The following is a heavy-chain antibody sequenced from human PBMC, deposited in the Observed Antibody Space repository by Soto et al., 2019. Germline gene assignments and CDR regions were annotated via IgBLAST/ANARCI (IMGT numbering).Heavy chain of an antibody. CDR1: GITVSGNY. CDR3: ARVPHRFRSSSNYI. CDR2: IYSGGST. V-gene: IGHV3-53*01. D-gene: IGHD6-6*01. Sequence: AGGSLRLSCAASGITVSGNYMAWVRQAPGKGLEWVSLIYSGGSTFYTDSVRGRFIISRDNSKNTLYLQMNSLRAEDTAMYYCARVPHRFRSSSNYIWGQGTLVTVSS. J-gene: IGHJ4*02.